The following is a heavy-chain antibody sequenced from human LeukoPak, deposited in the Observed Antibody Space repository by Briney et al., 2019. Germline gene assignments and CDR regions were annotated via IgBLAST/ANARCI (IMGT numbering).Heavy chain of an antibody. V-gene: IGHV4-39*01. CDR1: GGSISSSSYY. CDR2: IYYSGST. J-gene: IGHJ4*02. Sequence: SETQSLTCTVSGGSISSSSYYWGWIRQPPGKGLEWIGSIYYSGSTYYNPSLKSRVTISVDTSKNQFSLKLSSVTAADTAVYYCARRGYYDFWSGYYEEYDYWGQGTLVTVSS. D-gene: IGHD3-3*01. CDR3: ARRGYYDFWSGYYEEYDY.